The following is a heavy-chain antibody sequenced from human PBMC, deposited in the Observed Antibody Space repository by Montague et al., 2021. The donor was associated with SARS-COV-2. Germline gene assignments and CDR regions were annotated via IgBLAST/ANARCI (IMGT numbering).Heavy chain of an antibody. CDR2: TYFRSSFYN. Sequence: CAISGDSVSSSTVAWNWLRQSPSRGLAWQGRTYFRSSFYNDYALSVKSRLNIQPDSAKNQFSLQLTSVTPEDTAIYYCARQDTSGWLTFDYWGQGILVTVSS. CDR3: ARQDTSGWLTFDY. V-gene: IGHV6-1*01. J-gene: IGHJ4*02. CDR1: GDSVSSSTVA. D-gene: IGHD6-19*01.